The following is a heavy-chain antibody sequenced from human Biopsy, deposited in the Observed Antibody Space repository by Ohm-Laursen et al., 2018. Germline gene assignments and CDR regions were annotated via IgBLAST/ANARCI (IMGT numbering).Heavy chain of an antibody. J-gene: IGHJ4*02. CDR2: ITTDSGRI. Sequence: SLRLSCTASGFTLSDCMTYVRQAPGKGLEWVSSITTDSGRIFYADSVRGRFTISRDNSKNTLYLQMNSLMAEDTAEYYCARHLRYNDYWGQGTLVTVSS. CDR1: GFTLSDC. CDR3: ARHLRYNDY. D-gene: IGHD3-9*01. V-gene: IGHV3-23*01.